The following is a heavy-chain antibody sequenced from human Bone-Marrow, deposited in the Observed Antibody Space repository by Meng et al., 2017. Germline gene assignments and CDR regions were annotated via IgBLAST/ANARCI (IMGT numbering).Heavy chain of an antibody. D-gene: IGHD6-19*01. Sequence: ASVKVSCKASGYTFTSYDINWVRQATGQGLEWMGWMNPNSGNTGYAQKFQGRVTITRNTSISTAYMELSSLRSEDTAVYYCARGYSSGWYRAPWGQGTLVTVSS. CDR2: MNPNSGNT. CDR3: ARGYSSGWYRAP. CDR1: GYTFTSYD. J-gene: IGHJ5*02. V-gene: IGHV1-8*03.